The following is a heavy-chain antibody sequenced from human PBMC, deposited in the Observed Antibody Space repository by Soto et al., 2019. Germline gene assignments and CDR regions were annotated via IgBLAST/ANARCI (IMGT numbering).Heavy chain of an antibody. Sequence: EVQLVESGGGLVQPGGSLRLSCAASGFTFSTYWMHWVRQAPGKGLVWVSRINSDGSSTSYADSVKGRFTISRDNAKNTLYLQMNSLRTEDTAVYYCAREYNTSPWSYYYSGMDLWGQGTTVTVSS. D-gene: IGHD6-6*01. CDR2: INSDGSST. J-gene: IGHJ6*02. CDR3: AREYNTSPWSYYYSGMDL. V-gene: IGHV3-74*01. CDR1: GFTFSTYW.